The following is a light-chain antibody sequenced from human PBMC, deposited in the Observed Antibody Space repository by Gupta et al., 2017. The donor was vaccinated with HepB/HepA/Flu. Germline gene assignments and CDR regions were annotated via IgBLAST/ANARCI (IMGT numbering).Light chain of an antibody. CDR1: SNNLGTYDL. J-gene: IGLJ2*01. V-gene: IGLV2-23*02. Sequence: QSALTKLASVSGSPGQSLTISCTGTSNNLGTYDLVSWYQQHPGKALKLMIYEVNKRPSGVSERFSGSNSGNTASLTISGLQAEDEADYYCSSYTGSDTFVFFGGGTRLTVL. CDR2: EVN. CDR3: SSYTGSDTFVF.